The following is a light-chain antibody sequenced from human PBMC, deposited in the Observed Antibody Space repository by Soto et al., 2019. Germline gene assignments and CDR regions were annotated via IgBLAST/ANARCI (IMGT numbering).Light chain of an antibody. Sequence: QSALTQPASVSGSPGQSITISCTGTSSDVGGYNYVSWYQHHPGKAPKLIIYEVSNRPSGVSNRFSGSKSGNTASLTISGLQADDEADYYCSSYTSSSTVVFGIGPKVTVL. CDR2: EVS. J-gene: IGLJ1*01. CDR3: SSYTSSSTVV. V-gene: IGLV2-14*01. CDR1: SSDVGGYNY.